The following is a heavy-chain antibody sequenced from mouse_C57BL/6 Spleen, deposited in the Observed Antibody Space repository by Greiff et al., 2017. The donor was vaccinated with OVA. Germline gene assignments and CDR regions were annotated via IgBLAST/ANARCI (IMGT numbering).Heavy chain of an antibody. V-gene: IGHV2-2*01. CDR1: GFSLTSYG. CDR3: ARAYYGSSDWYFDV. D-gene: IGHD1-1*01. J-gene: IGHJ1*03. CDR2: IWSGGST. Sequence: QVQLQQSGPGLVQPSQSLSITCTVSGFSLTSYGVHWVRQSPGKGLEWLGVIWSGGSTDYNAAFISRLCISKDNSKSQVFFKMNSLQAYDTAIYYCARAYYGSSDWYFDVWGTGTTVTVSS.